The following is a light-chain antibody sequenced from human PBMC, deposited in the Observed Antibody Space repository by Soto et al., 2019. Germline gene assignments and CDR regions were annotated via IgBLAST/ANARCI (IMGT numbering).Light chain of an antibody. J-gene: IGLJ3*02. CDR1: SSDICAYKY. Sequence: QSPLTQPACVSGSPGQPITISCSGTSSDICAYKYFSWYQQHPGKVPKRTIYEGNNRPSGFSDRFSGSKSGNTASLTISGLQAEDEAAYYCSSYTGSNTWMVGGGTKVTVL. CDR3: SSYTGSNTWM. V-gene: IGLV2-14*01. CDR2: EGN.